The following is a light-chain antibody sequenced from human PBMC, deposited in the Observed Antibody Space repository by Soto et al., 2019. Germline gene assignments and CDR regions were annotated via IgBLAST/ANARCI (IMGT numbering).Light chain of an antibody. V-gene: IGKV3-15*01. CDR3: QQYNDWLGT. Sequence: EIVMTQSPATLSVSPGERATLSCRASQSVRSNLAWYQQKPGQAPRLLIYGASTRATGIPARFSGSGSGTEFTLTISSLQSEDFAVYYCQQYNDWLGTFGPGTKVHLK. CDR1: QSVRSN. J-gene: IGKJ3*01. CDR2: GAS.